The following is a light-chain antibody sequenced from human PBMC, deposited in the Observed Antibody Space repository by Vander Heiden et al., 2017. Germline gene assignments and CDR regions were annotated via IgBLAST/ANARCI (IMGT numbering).Light chain of an antibody. Sequence: DIQMTQSPSSLSASVGDRVTITCRASQSISNYLNWYQQTPGNAPKLLIYVASSLQSGVPSRFSGSGSGTDFTLTISSLQPEDFATYYCQQTYSTPQTFGQGTKVEIK. CDR1: QSISNY. CDR3: QQTYSTPQT. CDR2: VAS. V-gene: IGKV1-39*01. J-gene: IGKJ1*01.